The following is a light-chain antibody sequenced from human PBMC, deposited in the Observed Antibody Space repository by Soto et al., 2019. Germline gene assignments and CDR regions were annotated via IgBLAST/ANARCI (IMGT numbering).Light chain of an antibody. CDR2: EVS. Sequence: QSVLTQPASVAGSPGQWITISCTGTSSDVGGYNYVSWYQQHPGKAPKLIIFEVSNRPSGVSPRFSGSKSGNTASLTISGLQAEDEADYYCSSCTSSSTMEFGGGTQLTVL. J-gene: IGLJ3*02. V-gene: IGLV2-14*01. CDR3: SSCTSSSTME. CDR1: SSDVGGYNY.